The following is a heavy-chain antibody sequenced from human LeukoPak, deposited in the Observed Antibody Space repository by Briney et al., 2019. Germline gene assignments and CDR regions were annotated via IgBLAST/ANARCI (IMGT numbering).Heavy chain of an antibody. D-gene: IGHD3-10*01. CDR3: ARSSAGPLYYYYYYMDV. Sequence: SVKVSCKASGGTFSSYAISWVRQAPGQGLEWMGGIIPIFGTANYAQKFQGRVTITTDESTSTAYMELSSLRSEDTAVYYCARSSAGPLYYYYYYMDVWGKGTTVTVSS. V-gene: IGHV1-69*05. J-gene: IGHJ6*03. CDR1: GGTFSSYA. CDR2: IIPIFGTA.